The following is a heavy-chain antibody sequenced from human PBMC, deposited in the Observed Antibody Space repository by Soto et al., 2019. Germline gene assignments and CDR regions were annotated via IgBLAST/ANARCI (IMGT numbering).Heavy chain of an antibody. Sequence: ASVKVSCKAFGYIFSTYTMHWVRQAPGQRLEWMGWINAANGNTKYSQNFQGRVTISRDTSASTAYLELSSLRSEDTAVYYCAIVSFENSGQDDYWGQGTLVIVS. CDR1: GYIFSTYT. CDR3: AIVSFENSGQDDY. V-gene: IGHV1-3*01. CDR2: INAANGNT. J-gene: IGHJ4*02. D-gene: IGHD1-26*01.